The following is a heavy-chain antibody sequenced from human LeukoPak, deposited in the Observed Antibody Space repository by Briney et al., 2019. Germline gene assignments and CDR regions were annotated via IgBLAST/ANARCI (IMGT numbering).Heavy chain of an antibody. J-gene: IGHJ4*02. CDR1: GFTFSSFW. Sequence: GGSLRLSCAASGFTFSSFWMSWVRQAPGKGLEWVANIKQDGREKYYVDSVKGRFTISRDNARNSLYLQMNSLRAEDTAVYYCARYNNYGSRDFDYWGQGTLVTVSS. CDR2: IKQDGREK. V-gene: IGHV3-7*01. CDR3: ARYNNYGSRDFDY. D-gene: IGHD5-18*01.